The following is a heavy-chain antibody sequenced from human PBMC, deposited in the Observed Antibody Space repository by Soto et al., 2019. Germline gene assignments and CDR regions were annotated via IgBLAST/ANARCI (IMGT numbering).Heavy chain of an antibody. D-gene: IGHD3-16*01. Sequence: QVQMQESCPGLVKPSETLSLTCTVSGDSVRNQYWSWIRRPPGRGLEWIGYIYRSGSTKYNPSLKSRLTISVDTSKNQFSLKLSSVTAADTAVYYCARTLDYGHMDVWGKGTTVTVSS. CDR2: IYRSGST. V-gene: IGHV4-4*09. CDR3: ARTLDYGHMDV. CDR1: GDSVRNQY. J-gene: IGHJ6*03.